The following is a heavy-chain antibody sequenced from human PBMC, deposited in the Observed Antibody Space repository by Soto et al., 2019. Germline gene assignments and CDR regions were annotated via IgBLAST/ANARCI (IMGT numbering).Heavy chain of an antibody. V-gene: IGHV3-33*01. D-gene: IGHD6-19*01. CDR1: GFSFSTYG. CDR3: TREQQWVVYGASDI. CDR2: RWHDGSIT. J-gene: IGHJ3*02. Sequence: QVQLVESGGGVVHPGRSLRLSCAASGFSFSTYGFYWVRQAPGKGLEWVALRWHDGSITDYADSVKGRFTISRDNSKNTLYLQVNSLGEEYTAVYYCTREQQWVVYGASDIWGQRTMVTVSS.